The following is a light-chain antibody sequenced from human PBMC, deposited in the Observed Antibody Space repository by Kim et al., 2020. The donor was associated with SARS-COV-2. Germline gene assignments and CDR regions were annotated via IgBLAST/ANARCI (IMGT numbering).Light chain of an antibody. V-gene: IGLV3-1*01. CDR2: QDT. J-gene: IGLJ3*02. Sequence: VSPGQTASIPCSGDKLGDKYACWYQQQPGQSPVLVIYQDTKRPSGIPERFSGSNSGNTATLTISGTQAMDEADYYCQAWDSSTAWVFGGGTQLTVL. CDR3: QAWDSSTAWV. CDR1: KLGDKY.